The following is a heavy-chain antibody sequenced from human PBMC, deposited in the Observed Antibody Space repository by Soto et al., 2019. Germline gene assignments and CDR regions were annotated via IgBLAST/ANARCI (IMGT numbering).Heavy chain of an antibody. CDR3: AKDLFPTSGQRFFFES. Sequence: WWSLRLSCAASVFTFSTYAMTWFRQAPGRGLEWVSTILHDETPFYTDSVKGRFTISRDNVRGTLYLQMNGLRVEDAALYYCAKDLFPTSGQRFFFESWGQGSLVTVSS. J-gene: IGHJ4*02. D-gene: IGHD2-21*01. CDR2: ILHDETP. CDR1: VFTFSTYA. V-gene: IGHV3-23*01.